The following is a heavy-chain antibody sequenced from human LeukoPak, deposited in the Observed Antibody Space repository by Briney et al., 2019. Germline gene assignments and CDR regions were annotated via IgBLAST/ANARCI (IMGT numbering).Heavy chain of an antibody. CDR3: ARVRYYDSSGYSY. CDR2: INPNSGGT. V-gene: IGHV1-2*02. CDR1: GYTFTGYY. D-gene: IGHD3-22*01. J-gene: IGHJ4*02. Sequence: ASVKVSCKASGYTFTGYYMHWVRLAPGQGLEWMGWINPNSGGTNYAQKFQGRVTMTRDTSISTAYMELSRLRSDDTAVYYCARVRYYDSSGYSYWGQGTLVTVSS.